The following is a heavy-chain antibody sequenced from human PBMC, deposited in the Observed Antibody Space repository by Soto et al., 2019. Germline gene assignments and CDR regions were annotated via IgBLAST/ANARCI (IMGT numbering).Heavy chain of an antibody. J-gene: IGHJ3*02. V-gene: IGHV4-59*01. D-gene: IGHD3-3*01. CDR2: IYYSGST. CDR3: ARDGGPVDAFDI. CDR1: GGSISSYY. Sequence: SDTLSLTCTVSGGSISSYYWSWIRQPPGKGLEWIGYIYYSGSTNYNPSLKSRVTISVDTSKNQFSLKLSSVTAADTAVYYCARDGGPVDAFDIWGQGTMVTVSS.